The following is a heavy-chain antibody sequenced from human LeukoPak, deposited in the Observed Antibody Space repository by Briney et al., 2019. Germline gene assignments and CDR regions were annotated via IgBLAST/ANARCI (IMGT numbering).Heavy chain of an antibody. Sequence: GGSLRLSCAASGFTVSSNYMSWVRQAPGKGLEWVSSISRSGSTIYYADSVKGRFTIPRDNAKNSLYLQMNSLRAEDTAVYYCARSSRELGGYAPWELMPPFDYWGQGTLVTVSS. J-gene: IGHJ4*02. CDR1: GFTVSSNY. CDR3: ARSSRELGGYAPWELMPPFDY. D-gene: IGHD1-7*01. V-gene: IGHV3-48*01. CDR2: ISRSGSTI.